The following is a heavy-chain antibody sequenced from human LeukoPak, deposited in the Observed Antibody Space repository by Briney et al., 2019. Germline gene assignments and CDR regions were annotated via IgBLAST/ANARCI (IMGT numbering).Heavy chain of an antibody. Sequence: SETLSLTCSISGDSVSRSDSYWDWIRQPPGKGLEWIGSIYYSGSTYYNPSLKSRVTISVDTSKNQFSLKLSSVTAADTAVYYCARHLMYGHCSGGSCHSGFDPWGQGTLVTVSS. CDR1: GDSVSRSDSY. V-gene: IGHV4-39*01. J-gene: IGHJ5*02. D-gene: IGHD2-15*01. CDR3: ARHLMYGHCSGGSCHSGFDP. CDR2: IYYSGST.